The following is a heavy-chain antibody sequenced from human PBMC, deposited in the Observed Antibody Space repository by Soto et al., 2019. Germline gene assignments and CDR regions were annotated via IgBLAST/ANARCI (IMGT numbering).Heavy chain of an antibody. CDR1: SSGIPSSG. D-gene: IGHD2-15*01. J-gene: IGHJ4*01. CDR3: ARSGKVGCDY. CDR2: ISAYNGNT. Sequence: VSCKTSSSGIPSSGFSRVRRAPGQRLEWMGWISAYNGNTNYAQKLQGRVTMTTDTSTSTAYMELRSLRSDDKAAEYCARSGKVGCDY. V-gene: IGHV1-18*01.